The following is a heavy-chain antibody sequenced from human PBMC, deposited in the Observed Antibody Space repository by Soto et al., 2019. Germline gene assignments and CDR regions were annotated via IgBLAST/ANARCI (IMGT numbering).Heavy chain of an antibody. CDR1: GGTFSSYA. D-gene: IGHD3-22*01. J-gene: IGHJ6*02. Sequence: SVKVSCKASGGTFSSYAISWVRQAPGQGLEWMGGIIPIFGTASYAQKFQGRVTITADESTSTAYMELSSLRSEDTAVYYCARDYYDSSGYSPYYYYYGMDVWGQGTTVTVSS. CDR2: IIPIFGTA. V-gene: IGHV1-69*13. CDR3: ARDYYDSSGYSPYYYYYGMDV.